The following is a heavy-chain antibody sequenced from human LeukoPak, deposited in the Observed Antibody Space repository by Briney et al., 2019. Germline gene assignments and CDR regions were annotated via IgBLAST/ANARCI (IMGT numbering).Heavy chain of an antibody. CDR2: IYDSGST. D-gene: IGHD4-17*01. CDR1: GGSMSSNY. CDR3: ARTTATVSHFDY. J-gene: IGHJ4*02. V-gene: IGHV4-59*08. Sequence: SETQSLTCTVSGGSMSSNYWSWSRQPPGKGLEWIGYIYDSGSTNHNPSLKSRVTISVDTSKNQFSLKLSSVTAADTAVYYCARTTATVSHFDYWGQGTLVTVSS.